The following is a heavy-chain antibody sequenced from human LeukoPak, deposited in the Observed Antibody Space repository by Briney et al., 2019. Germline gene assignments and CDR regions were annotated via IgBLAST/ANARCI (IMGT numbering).Heavy chain of an antibody. D-gene: IGHD3-22*01. J-gene: IGHJ5*02. Sequence: GASVKVSCKASGYTFTSYDINWVRQATGQGLEWMGWMNPNSGNTGYAQKFQDRVTMTRNTSISTAYMELSSLRSDDTAVYYCARGGPYYYDSSGYRSPDDAAADWFDPWGQGTLVTVSS. CDR2: MNPNSGNT. CDR3: ARGGPYYYDSSGYRSPDDAAADWFDP. CDR1: GYTFTSYD. V-gene: IGHV1-8*01.